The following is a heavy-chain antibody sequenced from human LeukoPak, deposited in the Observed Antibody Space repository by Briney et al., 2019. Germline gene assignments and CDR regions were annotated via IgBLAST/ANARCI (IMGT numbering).Heavy chain of an antibody. CDR2: IWSDATEK. CDR3: AKDAQRGFDYSNSLEY. Sequence: GGSLRLSCAASGFTYSHYGMHWVRQAPGKGLEWVAVIWSDATEKYYGDAVKGRFTISRDNSRDTLYLQMNSLRAEDTAVYYCAKDAQRGFDYSNSLEYWGQGTLVTVSS. V-gene: IGHV3-33*06. J-gene: IGHJ4*02. CDR1: GFTYSHYG. D-gene: IGHD4-11*01.